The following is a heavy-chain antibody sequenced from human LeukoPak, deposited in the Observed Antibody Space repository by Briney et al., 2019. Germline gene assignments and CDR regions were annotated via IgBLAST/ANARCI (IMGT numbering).Heavy chain of an antibody. CDR1: GFTFKNYA. Sequence: PGGSLRLSCTASGFTFKNYAMSWVRQAPGKGPEWVSAISGGGISTYYADSVKGRFTISRDNSKNTVYLQMNSLRAEDTAVYFCAKDSWKTVPAASDYWGQGTLVTVSS. CDR2: ISGGGIST. V-gene: IGHV3-23*01. CDR3: AKDSWKTVPAASDY. D-gene: IGHD2-2*01. J-gene: IGHJ4*02.